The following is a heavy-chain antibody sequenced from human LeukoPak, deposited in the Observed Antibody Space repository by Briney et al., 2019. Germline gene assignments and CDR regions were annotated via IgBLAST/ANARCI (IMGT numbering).Heavy chain of an antibody. CDR2: IGGSGGRT. CDR3: AKRGVVIRVILVGFHKEAYYFDS. V-gene: IGHV3-23*01. D-gene: IGHD3-22*01. CDR1: GITLSNYG. Sequence: PGGSLRLSCALSGITLSNYGMSWVRHPPGKGMESVAGIGGSGGRTSYADSVKGRFTISRDNPKNRLYLQMNSLRAEDTAVYFCAKRGVVIRVILVGFHKEAYYFDSWGQGALVIVSS. J-gene: IGHJ4*02.